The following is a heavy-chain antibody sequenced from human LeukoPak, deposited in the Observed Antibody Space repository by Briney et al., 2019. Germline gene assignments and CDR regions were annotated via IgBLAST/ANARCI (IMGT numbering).Heavy chain of an antibody. CDR3: ARSTGFYTTYYMDV. Sequence: SETLSLTCTVSGDSMGNYYWNWLRQPAGKGLEWIGRIRSDGTTYANPSLESAVTMSVDTSNNHISLRLSSATAADTAVNYCARSTGFYTTYYMDVWGKGTTVTVSS. V-gene: IGHV4-4*07. D-gene: IGHD3-22*01. CDR1: GDSMGNYY. CDR2: IRSDGTT. J-gene: IGHJ6*03.